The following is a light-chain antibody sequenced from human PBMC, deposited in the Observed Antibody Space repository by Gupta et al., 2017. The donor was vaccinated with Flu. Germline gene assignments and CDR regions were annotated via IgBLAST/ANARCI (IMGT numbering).Light chain of an antibody. V-gene: IGLV3-21*02. CDR3: QVWDSSCDHVV. CDR2: DDT. J-gene: IGLJ2*01. Sequence: GETASVPCGGNNIGSKSVHWYQQKPGQAPVLVVHDDTDRPSGIPERFSGSNSGNTATLTITRVEAGDEADFYCQVWDSSCDHVVFGGGTKLTVL. CDR1: NIGSKS.